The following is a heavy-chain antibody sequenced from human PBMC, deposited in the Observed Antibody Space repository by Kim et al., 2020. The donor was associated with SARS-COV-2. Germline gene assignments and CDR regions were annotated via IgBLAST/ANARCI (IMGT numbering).Heavy chain of an antibody. J-gene: IGHJ6*02. D-gene: IGHD6-6*01. CDR2: ISSSSSDT. CDR3: ARDRRQLVLRYYYYGMDV. Sequence: GGSLRLSCAASGFTFSDYYMRWIRQAPGKGLEWVSYISSSSSDTNYADSVKGRFTISRDNAKNSLYLQMNSLRAEDTAVYYCARDRRQLVLRYYYYGMDVWGQGTTVTVSS. V-gene: IGHV3-11*05. CDR1: GFTFSDYY.